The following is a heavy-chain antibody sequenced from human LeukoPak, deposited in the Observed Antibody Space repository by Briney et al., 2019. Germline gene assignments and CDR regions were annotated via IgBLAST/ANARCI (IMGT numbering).Heavy chain of an antibody. CDR1: GYSFTSYW. CDR2: IYPGDSDT. CDR3: ARIYGSGSYAYYHYYYGMDV. J-gene: IGHJ6*02. Sequence: GESLKISCKGSGYSFTSYWIGWVRQMPGKGLEWMGIIYPGDSDTRYSPSFQGQVTISADKSISTAYLQWSSLKASDTAMYYCARIYGSGSYAYYHYYYGMDVWGQGTTVTVSS. D-gene: IGHD3-10*01. V-gene: IGHV5-51*01.